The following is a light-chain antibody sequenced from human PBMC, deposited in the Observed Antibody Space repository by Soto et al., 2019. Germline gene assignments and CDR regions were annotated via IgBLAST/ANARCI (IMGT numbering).Light chain of an antibody. CDR3: QQSYSTPAWT. Sequence: DIQMTQSPSTLSASVGDRVTITCRASQSISSWLAWYQKKPGKAPKLMXYAASSLQSGVPSRFSGSGSGTDLTLTISSLQTEDFANYYCQQSYSTPAWTFGQGTKVDIK. J-gene: IGKJ1*01. CDR2: AAS. CDR1: QSISSW. V-gene: IGKV1-39*01.